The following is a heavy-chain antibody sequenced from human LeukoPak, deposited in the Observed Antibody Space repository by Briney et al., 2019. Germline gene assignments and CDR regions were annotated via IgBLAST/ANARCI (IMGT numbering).Heavy chain of an antibody. J-gene: IGHJ4*02. Sequence: GRSLRLSCAASGFTFDDYAMHWVRQAPGKGLEWVSGISWNSGSIGYADSVKGRFTISRDNAKNSLYLQMNSLRAEDTALYYCAKDPSPGSYGPFDYWGQGTLVTVSS. V-gene: IGHV3-9*01. D-gene: IGHD3-10*01. CDR2: ISWNSGSI. CDR1: GFTFDDYA. CDR3: AKDPSPGSYGPFDY.